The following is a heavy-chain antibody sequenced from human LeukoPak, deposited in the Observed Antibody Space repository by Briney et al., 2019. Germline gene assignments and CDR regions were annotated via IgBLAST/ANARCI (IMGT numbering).Heavy chain of an antibody. CDR2: INPSGGST. V-gene: IGHV1-46*01. CDR3: ATLGGVGAYFDY. D-gene: IGHD1-26*01. CDR1: GYTFTSYY. J-gene: IGHJ4*02. Sequence: ASVKVSCKASGYTFTSYYMHWVRQAPGQGLEWMGIINPSGGSTSYAQKFQGRVTMTRDTSTSTAYMELSSLRSEDTAVYYCATLGGVGAYFDYWGQGTLVTVSS.